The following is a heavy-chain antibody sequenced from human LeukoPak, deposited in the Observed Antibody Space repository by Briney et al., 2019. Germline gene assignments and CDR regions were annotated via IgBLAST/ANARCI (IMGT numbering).Heavy chain of an antibody. Sequence: SETLSLTCTVSGGSISSYYWSWIRQPPGKGLEWIGYIYYSGSTNYNPSLKSRVTISVDTSKNQFSLKLSSVTAADTAVYYCARAAAGTYDYWGQGTLVTVSS. J-gene: IGHJ4*02. CDR3: ARAAAGTYDY. D-gene: IGHD6-13*01. CDR1: GGSISSYY. V-gene: IGHV4-59*01. CDR2: IYYSGST.